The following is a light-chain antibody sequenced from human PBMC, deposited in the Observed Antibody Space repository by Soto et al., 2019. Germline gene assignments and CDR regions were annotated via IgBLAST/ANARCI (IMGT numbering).Light chain of an antibody. J-gene: IGLJ1*01. CDR2: DVN. CDR1: GSDVGGYNY. CDR3: SSYTSTNALV. Sequence: QSALTQPASVSGSPGQSITVSCTGTGSDVGGYNYVSWYQQYPGQAPKLMIYDVNKRPSGGSNRFSGSKSGNTASLTISGLQVEDEADYYCSSYTSTNALVFGVGTKLTVL. V-gene: IGLV2-14*03.